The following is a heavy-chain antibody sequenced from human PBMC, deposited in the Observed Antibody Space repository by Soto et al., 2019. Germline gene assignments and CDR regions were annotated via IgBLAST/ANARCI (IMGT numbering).Heavy chain of an antibody. J-gene: IGHJ4*02. CDR3: AKVVRLAGYLDY. V-gene: IGHV3-23*01. D-gene: IGHD6-19*01. Sequence: PGGSLRLSCAASGFTFSSYAVSWVRLAPGKVLEWVSAISGSGGSTYYADSVKGRFTISRDNSTNTLYLQMNSLRAEDTAVYYCAKVVRLAGYLDYWGQGTLVTVSS. CDR2: ISGSGGST. CDR1: GFTFSSYA.